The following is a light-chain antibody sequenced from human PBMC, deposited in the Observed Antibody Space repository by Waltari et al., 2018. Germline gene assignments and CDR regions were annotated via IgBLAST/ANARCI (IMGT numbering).Light chain of an antibody. CDR2: DTS. J-gene: IGKJ4*01. CDR3: QQRRNWPLT. Sequence: DIVLTQYPATLSLSQRARATLSCRASQTIHNYLAWYQQKPGQAPRLLIYDTSNRANGISARFSGSGFGTDFTLTISSLEPEDFAVYYCQQRRNWPLTFGGGTKVEIK. CDR1: QTIHNY. V-gene: IGKV3-11*01.